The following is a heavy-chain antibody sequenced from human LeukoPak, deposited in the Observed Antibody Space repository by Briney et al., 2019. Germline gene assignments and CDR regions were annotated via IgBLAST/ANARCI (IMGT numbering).Heavy chain of an antibody. Sequence: SETLSLTCAVYGGSLSGYYWSWIRQPPGKGLEWIGEINHSGSTNYNPSLKSRVTISVDTSKNQFSLKLSSVTAADTAVYYCASLRSGWRDYWGQGTLVTVSS. V-gene: IGHV4-34*01. D-gene: IGHD6-19*01. CDR1: GGSLSGYY. CDR2: INHSGST. CDR3: ASLRSGWRDY. J-gene: IGHJ4*02.